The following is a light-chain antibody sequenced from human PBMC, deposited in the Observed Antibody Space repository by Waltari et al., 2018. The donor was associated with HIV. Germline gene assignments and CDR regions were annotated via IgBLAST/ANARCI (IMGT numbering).Light chain of an antibody. J-gene: IGLJ2*01. CDR1: RSNLGKSY. V-gene: IGLV1-51*01. CDR2: DND. Sequence: QSVLTQPPSVSAAPGQKVTIYCSVGRSNLGKSYVSWYQQVPETAPRLLIYDNDKRPSGIPDRFSGSKSGTSATLGITGLQTGDEADYYCGTWDSSLSAMVFGGGTKLTVL. CDR3: GTWDSSLSAMV.